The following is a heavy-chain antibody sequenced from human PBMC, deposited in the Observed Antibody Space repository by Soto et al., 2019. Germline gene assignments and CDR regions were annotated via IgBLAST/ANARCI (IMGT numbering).Heavy chain of an antibody. CDR2: ISGSGGST. CDR1: GFTFSSFA. CDR3: ARGPSCGGDCYLFDY. J-gene: IGHJ4*02. Sequence: EMQLLESGGGLVQPGGSLRLSCAASGFTFSSFAMSWVRQAPGKGLDWVSAISGSGGSTYSADSVKGRFTISRDNSKNTLYLQMSSLRAEDTAVYYCARGPSCGGDCYLFDYWGQGTQVTVSS. V-gene: IGHV3-23*01. D-gene: IGHD2-21*02.